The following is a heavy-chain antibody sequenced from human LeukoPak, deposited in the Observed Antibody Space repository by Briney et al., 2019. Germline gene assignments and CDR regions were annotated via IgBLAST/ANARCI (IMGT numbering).Heavy chain of an antibody. CDR2: ISYDGSNK. CDR3: ARDEPDYGASDAFDI. D-gene: IGHD4-17*01. V-gene: IGHV3-30*03. J-gene: IGHJ3*02. Sequence: PGGSLRLSCAASGFTFSSYGMHWVRQAPGKGLEWVAVISYDGSNKYYADSVKGRFTISRDNAKSSLYLQMNTLRAEDTAVYYCARDEPDYGASDAFDIWGQGTMVTVSS. CDR1: GFTFSSYG.